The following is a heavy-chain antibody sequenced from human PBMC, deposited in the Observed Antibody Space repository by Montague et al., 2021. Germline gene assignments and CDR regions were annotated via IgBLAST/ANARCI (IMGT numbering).Heavy chain of an antibody. CDR3: AKKDYFFSGTSYKGFGL. J-gene: IGHJ5*02. CDR1: GGSIFDAH. Sequence: SETLSLTCTVSGGSIFDAHWSWVRQPPGKGLEWLGSMYYSSATSNNPSLKSRVTMSIDTSTNQFSLKLSFVTAADTAVYYCAKKDYFFSGTSYKGFGLWGQGIMVTVSS. CDR2: MYYSSAT. V-gene: IGHV4-59*08. D-gene: IGHD3-10*01.